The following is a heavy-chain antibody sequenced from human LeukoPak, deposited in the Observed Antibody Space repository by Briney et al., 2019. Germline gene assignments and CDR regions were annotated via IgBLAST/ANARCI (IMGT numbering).Heavy chain of an antibody. V-gene: IGHV4-39*07. CDR1: GGSISSSSYY. J-gene: IGHJ5*02. Sequence: SETLSLTCTVSGGSISSSSYYWGWIRQPPGKGLEWIGSIYYSGSTNYNPSLKSRVTISVDTSKNQFSLKLSSVTAADTAVYYCARATYYYGSGSYWFDPWGQGTLVTVSS. D-gene: IGHD3-10*01. CDR2: IYYSGST. CDR3: ARATYYYGSGSYWFDP.